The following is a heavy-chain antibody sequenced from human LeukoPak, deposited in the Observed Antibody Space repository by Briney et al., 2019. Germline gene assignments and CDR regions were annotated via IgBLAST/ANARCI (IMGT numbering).Heavy chain of an antibody. J-gene: IGHJ3*02. D-gene: IGHD5-12*01. Sequence: PSETLSLTCSVSGGSISSDYRTWVRQPPGKGLEWIGYIYYSGSTNYNPSLKSRVTISLDTSKNQFSLKLSSVTAADTAVYYCARESPYDGAFDIWGQGTVVTVSS. CDR2: IYYSGST. CDR3: ARESPYDGAFDI. CDR1: GGSISSDY. V-gene: IGHV4-59*01.